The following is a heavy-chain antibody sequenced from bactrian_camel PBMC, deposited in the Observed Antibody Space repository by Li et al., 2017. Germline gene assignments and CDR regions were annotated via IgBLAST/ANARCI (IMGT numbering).Heavy chain of an antibody. CDR2: INSGGGYT. J-gene: IGHJ4*01. V-gene: IGHV3S40*01. D-gene: IGHD7*01. Sequence: VQLVESGGGSVLPGGSLRLSCAASGFTFSSYYMAWVRQAPGKGLEWVSGINSGGGYTLYADSVKGRFTISRDHAQNTLVLQLSGLKTEDTATYYCTTGFSAAAAYVGQGTQVTVS. CDR1: GFTFSSYY.